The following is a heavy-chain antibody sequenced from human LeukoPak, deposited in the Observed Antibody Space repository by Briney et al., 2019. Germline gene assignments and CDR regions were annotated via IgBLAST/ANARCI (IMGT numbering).Heavy chain of an antibody. CDR1: GGSISSGDYY. CDR2: IYYSGST. Sequence: SETLSLTCTVSGGSISSGDYYWSWIRQPPGKGLEWIGYIYYSGSTYYNPSLKSRVTISVDTSKNQFSLKLSPVTAADTAVYYCARVRRSRGSGSYCFDYWGQGTLVTVSS. V-gene: IGHV4-30-4*01. CDR3: ARVRRSRGSGSYCFDY. J-gene: IGHJ4*02. D-gene: IGHD3-10*01.